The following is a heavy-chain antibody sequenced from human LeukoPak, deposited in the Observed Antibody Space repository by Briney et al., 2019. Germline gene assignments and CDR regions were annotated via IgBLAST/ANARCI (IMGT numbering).Heavy chain of an antibody. CDR2: IRSKANSYAT. D-gene: IGHD3-22*01. Sequence: PGGSLRLSCAASGFTFSGSAMHWVRQASGKGLEWVGRIRSKANSYATAYAASAKGRFTISRDDSKNTAYLQMNSLKTEDTAVYYCTRLPIYDSSGYVDYWGQGTLVTVSS. V-gene: IGHV3-73*01. CDR3: TRLPIYDSSGYVDY. J-gene: IGHJ4*02. CDR1: GFTFSGSA.